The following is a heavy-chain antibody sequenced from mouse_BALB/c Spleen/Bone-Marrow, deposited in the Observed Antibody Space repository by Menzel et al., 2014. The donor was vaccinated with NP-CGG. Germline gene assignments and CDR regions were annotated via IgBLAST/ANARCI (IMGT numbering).Heavy chain of an antibody. CDR2: INPYNDGS. J-gene: IGHJ1*01. CDR1: GYTFTSCV. CDR3: ARSVRQDWYSDV. Sequence: EVQLQQSGPELVKPGASVKMSCKASGYTFTSCVIHWVKQKPGQGLEWIGYINPYNDGSKYNEKFKGKATLTSDKSSSTAYMELSSLTSEDSAVYFCARSVRQDWYSDVWGAGTTVTVSS. V-gene: IGHV1-14*01. D-gene: IGHD2-14*01.